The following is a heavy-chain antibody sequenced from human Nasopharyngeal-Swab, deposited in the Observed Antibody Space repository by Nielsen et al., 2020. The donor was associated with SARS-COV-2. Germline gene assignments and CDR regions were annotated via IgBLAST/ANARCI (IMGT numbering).Heavy chain of an antibody. D-gene: IGHD2-21*02. Sequence: SETLSLTCAVYGGSFSGYYWSWIRQPPGKGLEWIGEINHSGSTNYNPSLKSRVTISVDTSENQFSLKLSSVTAADTAVYYCAQTYCGGDCYSWSQGTLVTVSS. CDR1: GGSFSGYY. CDR2: INHSGST. CDR3: AQTYCGGDCYS. J-gene: IGHJ4*02. V-gene: IGHV4-34*01.